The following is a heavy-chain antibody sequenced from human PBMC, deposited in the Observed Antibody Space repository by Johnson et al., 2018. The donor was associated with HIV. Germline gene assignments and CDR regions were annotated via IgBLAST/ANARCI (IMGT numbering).Heavy chain of an antibody. J-gene: IGHJ3*02. Sequence: MSWVRQAPGKGLEWVANIKQDGSEKYYVDSVKGRFTISRDNAKNSLYLQLNSLRAEDTAVYYCARVEPIRRAIDAFDIWGQGTMVTVSS. CDR2: IKQDGSEK. CDR3: ARVEPIRRAIDAFDI. V-gene: IGHV3-7*01.